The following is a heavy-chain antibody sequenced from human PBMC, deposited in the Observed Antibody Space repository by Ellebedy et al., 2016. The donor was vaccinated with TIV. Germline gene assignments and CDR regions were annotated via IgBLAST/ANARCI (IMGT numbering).Heavy chain of an antibody. V-gene: IGHV3-48*01. Sequence: GESLKISCAASGFTFSSYSMNWVRQAPGKGLEWVSYISSSSSTIYYADSVKGRFTISRDNAKNSLYLQMNSLTVEDTAIYYCARDAMLWIFDSWGQGTLVTISS. J-gene: IGHJ4*02. CDR3: ARDAMLWIFDS. CDR1: GFTFSSYS. CDR2: ISSSSSTI. D-gene: IGHD2-2*01.